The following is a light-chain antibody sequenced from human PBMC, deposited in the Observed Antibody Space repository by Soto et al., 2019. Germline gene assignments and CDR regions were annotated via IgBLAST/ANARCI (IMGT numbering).Light chain of an antibody. Sequence: EIVLTQSPGTLSLSPGERATLSCRASQSVSSSYLAWYQQKPGQAPRLLIYGASSRATGIPDRFSGGGSGTDFTLTISRLEPEDFAAYYCQQFSSYPLTFGGGTKVDIK. V-gene: IGKV3-20*01. CDR2: GAS. J-gene: IGKJ4*01. CDR1: QSVSSSY. CDR3: QQFSSYPLT.